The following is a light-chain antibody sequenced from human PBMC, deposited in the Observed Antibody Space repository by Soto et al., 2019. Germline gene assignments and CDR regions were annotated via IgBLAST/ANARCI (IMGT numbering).Light chain of an antibody. V-gene: IGLV1-47*02. CDR3: AAWDDNLNAYV. J-gene: IGLJ1*01. Sequence: QSALTQPPSASSTPGQTGTIACSGSTSNIGTFYVYWYQHLPGTAPKLLIYIGDQRASGVSDRFSGSKSGTSASLAISGLRSDDEADYYCAAWDDNLNAYVFGSGTKLTVL. CDR2: IGD. CDR1: TSNIGTFY.